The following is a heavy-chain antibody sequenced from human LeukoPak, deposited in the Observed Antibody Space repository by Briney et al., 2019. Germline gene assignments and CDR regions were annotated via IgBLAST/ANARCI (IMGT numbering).Heavy chain of an antibody. Sequence: PGGSLRLSCAASGFTFSSYWMHWVRQAPGKGLVWVSSINSDGSSTNYADSVKGRFTISRDNAKNTLYLQMNSLRGEDTAVYYCAGGGGSGWSLFDYWGQGTLVTVSS. J-gene: IGHJ4*02. CDR2: INSDGSST. D-gene: IGHD6-19*01. CDR3: AGGGGSGWSLFDY. CDR1: GFTFSSYW. V-gene: IGHV3-74*01.